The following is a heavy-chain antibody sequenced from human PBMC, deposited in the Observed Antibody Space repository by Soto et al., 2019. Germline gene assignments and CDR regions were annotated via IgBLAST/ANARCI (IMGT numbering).Heavy chain of an antibody. CDR1: GGSISSSSYY. Sequence: SETLSLTCTVSGGSISSSSYYWGWIRQPPGKGLEWIGSIYYSGSTYYNPSLKSRVTISVDTSKNQFSLKLGSVTAADTAVYYCARHVDGRVDGMDIVVVVAATRGTWFDPWGQGTLVTVSS. CDR2: IYYSGST. V-gene: IGHV4-39*01. D-gene: IGHD2-15*01. J-gene: IGHJ5*02. CDR3: ARHVDGRVDGMDIVVVVAATRGTWFDP.